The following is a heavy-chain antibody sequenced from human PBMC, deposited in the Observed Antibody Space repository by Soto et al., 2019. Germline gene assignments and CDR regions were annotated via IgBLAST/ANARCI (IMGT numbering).Heavy chain of an antibody. CDR2: ITDGDGNT. CDR3: AKDHCTLSNCIAGFDY. V-gene: IGHV3-23*01. Sequence: EVQLLESGGGLVQPGGSLRLSCAASGFTFRTYGMNWVRQAPGKGLEWVSSITDGDGNTFYADSVKGRFTISRDNSKNTLSLQMNSLRAEDTAIYYCAKDHCTLSNCIAGFDYWGQGTLVTVSS. J-gene: IGHJ4*02. D-gene: IGHD2-8*01. CDR1: GFTFRTYG.